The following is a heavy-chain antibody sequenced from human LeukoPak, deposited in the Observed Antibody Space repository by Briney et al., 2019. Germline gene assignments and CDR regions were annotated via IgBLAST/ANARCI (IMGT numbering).Heavy chain of an antibody. V-gene: IGHV3-23*01. D-gene: IGHD2-21*02. Sequence: PGGSLRLSCAASGFTFSSYAMSWVRQAPGKGLEWVSAISGSGGSTYYADSVKGRFTISRDNSKNTLYLQMNSLRAEDTAVYYCAKDPLAYCGGDCSYDAFDIWGQGTVVTVSS. CDR3: AKDPLAYCGGDCSYDAFDI. CDR1: GFTFSSYA. CDR2: ISGSGGST. J-gene: IGHJ3*02.